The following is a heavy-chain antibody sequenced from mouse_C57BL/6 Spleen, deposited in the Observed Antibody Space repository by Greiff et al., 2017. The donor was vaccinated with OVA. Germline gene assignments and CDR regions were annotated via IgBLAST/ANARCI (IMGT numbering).Heavy chain of an antibody. CDR1: GFSLTSYG. CDR2: IWSGGST. V-gene: IGHV2-2*01. J-gene: IGHJ4*01. D-gene: IGHD2-4*01. CDR3: ARGMITTYYAMDY. Sequence: VQLMESGPGLVQPSQSLSITCTVSGFSLTSYGVHWVRQSPGKGLEWLGVIWSGGSTDYNAAFISRLSISKDNSKSQVFFKMNSLQADDTAIYYCARGMITTYYAMDYWGQGTSVTVSS.